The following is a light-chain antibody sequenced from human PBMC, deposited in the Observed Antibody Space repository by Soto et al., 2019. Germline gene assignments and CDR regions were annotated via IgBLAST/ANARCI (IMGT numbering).Light chain of an antibody. CDR3: SSYTSRSTLEV. V-gene: IGLV2-14*01. CDR1: SSDVGRYNF. CDR2: EVN. J-gene: IGLJ3*02. Sequence: QSALTQPPSASGSPGQSVTISCTGTSSDVGRYNFVSWYQQHPGKAPKLIIYEVNNRPSGLSNRFSGSKSGNTASLTISGLQSEDEADYYCSSYTSRSTLEVFGGGTKLTVL.